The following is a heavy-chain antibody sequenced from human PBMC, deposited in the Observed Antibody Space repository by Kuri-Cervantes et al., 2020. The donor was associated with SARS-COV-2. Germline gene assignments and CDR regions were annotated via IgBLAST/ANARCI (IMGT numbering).Heavy chain of an antibody. V-gene: IGHV3-23*01. D-gene: IGHD6-13*01. CDR2: ISGSGGST. Sequence: GESLKISCAASGFTFSSYAMSWVRQAPGKGLEWVSAISGSGGSTYYADSVKGRFTISRDNSKNTLYLQMNSLRAEDTAVYYCERMTTKQQLVPQGFDYWGQGTLVTVSS. J-gene: IGHJ4*02. CDR3: ERMTTKQQLVPQGFDY. CDR1: GFTFSSYA.